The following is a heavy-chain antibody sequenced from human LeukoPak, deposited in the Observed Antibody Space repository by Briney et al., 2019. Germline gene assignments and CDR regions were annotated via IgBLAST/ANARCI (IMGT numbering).Heavy chain of an antibody. CDR2: INPNSGGT. CDR3: ARALSYYDFWSGYYSSWYFDL. V-gene: IGHV1-2*06. Sequence: ASVKVSCKASGYTFTGYYMHWVRQAPGQGLEWMGRINPNSGGTNYAQKFQGRVTMTRNTSISTAYMELSSLRSEDTAVYYCARALSYYDFWSGYYSSWYFDLWGRGTLVTVSS. J-gene: IGHJ2*01. CDR1: GYTFTGYY. D-gene: IGHD3-3*01.